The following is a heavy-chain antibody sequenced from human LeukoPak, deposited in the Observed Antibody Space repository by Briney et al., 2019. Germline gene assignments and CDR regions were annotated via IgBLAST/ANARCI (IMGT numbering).Heavy chain of an antibody. D-gene: IGHD2-2*01. J-gene: IGHJ4*02. CDR2: ISSSGSTI. V-gene: IGHV3-48*03. Sequence: GGSLRLSCAASGFTFSSYEMNWVRQAPGKGLEWVSYISSSGSTIYYADSVKGRFTISRDNAKNSLYLQMNSLRAEDTAVYYCARETMGYCSSTSCSLPQDYWGQGTLVTVSS. CDR3: ARETMGYCSSTSCSLPQDY. CDR1: GFTFSSYE.